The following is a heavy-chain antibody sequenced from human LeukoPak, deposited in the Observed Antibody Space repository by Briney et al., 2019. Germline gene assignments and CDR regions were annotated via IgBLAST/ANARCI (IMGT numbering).Heavy chain of an antibody. Sequence: GGSLRLSCAASGFTFSSYSMNWVRQAPRKGLEWVSSISSSSSYIYYADSVKGRFTISRDNAKNSLYLQMNSLRAEDTAVYDCARDPYYDILTGYPQNYWGQGTLVTVSS. CDR2: ISSSSSYI. D-gene: IGHD3-9*01. V-gene: IGHV3-21*01. J-gene: IGHJ4*02. CDR3: ARDPYYDILTGYPQNY. CDR1: GFTFSSYS.